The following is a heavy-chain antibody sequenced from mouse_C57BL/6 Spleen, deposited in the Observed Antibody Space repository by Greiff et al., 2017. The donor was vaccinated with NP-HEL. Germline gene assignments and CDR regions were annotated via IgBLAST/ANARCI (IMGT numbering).Heavy chain of an antibody. V-gene: IGHV1-82*01. CDR3: APHYYGSSYYFDY. J-gene: IGHJ2*01. CDR2: IYPGDGDT. CDR1: GYAFSSSW. D-gene: IGHD1-1*01. Sequence: QVQLQQSGPELVKPGASVKISCKASGYAFSSSWMNWVKQRPGKGLEWIGRIYPGDGDTNYNGKFKGKATRTADKSSSTAYMQLSSLTSEDSAVYFCAPHYYGSSYYFDYWGQGTTLTVSS.